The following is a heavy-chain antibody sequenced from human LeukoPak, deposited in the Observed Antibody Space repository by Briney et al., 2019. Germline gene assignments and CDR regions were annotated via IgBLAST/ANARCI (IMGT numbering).Heavy chain of an antibody. J-gene: IGHJ4*02. Sequence: GGSLRLSCAASGFTFSSYSMNWVRQAPGKGLVWVSRINSDGSSTTYADSVKGRFTISRDSSKNTLYLQMNNLRVEDTAVYYCERVSMSQYWGQGTLVTVSS. CDR1: GFTFSSYS. CDR2: INSDGSST. D-gene: IGHD5/OR15-5a*01. V-gene: IGHV3-74*01. CDR3: ERVSMSQY.